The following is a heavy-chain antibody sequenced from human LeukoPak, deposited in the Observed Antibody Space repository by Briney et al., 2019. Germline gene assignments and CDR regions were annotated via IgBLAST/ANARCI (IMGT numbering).Heavy chain of an antibody. Sequence: GGSLRLSCAASGFTFSSYAMSWVRQAPGEGLEWVSVVSGSGGSTYNADSVKGRFTISRDNSKNTLYLQMKSPRADDTAVYYCAKAPGYCSGGTCYDDWGQGSLVTVSS. CDR1: GFTFSSYA. D-gene: IGHD2-15*01. V-gene: IGHV3-23*01. CDR3: AKAPGYCSGGTCYDD. CDR2: VSGSGGST. J-gene: IGHJ4*02.